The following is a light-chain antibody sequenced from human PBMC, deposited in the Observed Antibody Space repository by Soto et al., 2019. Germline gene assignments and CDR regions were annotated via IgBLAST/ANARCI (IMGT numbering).Light chain of an antibody. CDR2: GAS. CDR3: QQYNIWPQT. J-gene: IGKJ1*01. Sequence: EIVLTQSPATLSLSPGERATLSCRASQSVSSNLAWYQQKPGQAPRLLLYGASTRATGIPVRFSGSGSGTEFTLTISSLQSEDFAVYFCQQYNIWPQTFGQGTKVDIK. V-gene: IGKV3-15*01. CDR1: QSVSSN.